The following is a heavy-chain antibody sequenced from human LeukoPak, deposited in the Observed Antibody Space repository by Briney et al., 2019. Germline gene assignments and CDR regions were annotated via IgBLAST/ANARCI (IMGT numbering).Heavy chain of an antibody. J-gene: IGHJ6*02. Sequence: ASVKVSCKASGYTFTVYYMHWVRHAPGQGLEWMGWINPKSGGTNYAQKFQGRVTMTRDTSISTAYMELSRLRSDDTAVCYCARDQAASYYYDSSGCMDVWGQGTTVTVSS. CDR3: ARDQAASYYYDSSGCMDV. V-gene: IGHV1-2*02. CDR2: INPKSGGT. CDR1: GYTFTVYY. D-gene: IGHD3-22*01.